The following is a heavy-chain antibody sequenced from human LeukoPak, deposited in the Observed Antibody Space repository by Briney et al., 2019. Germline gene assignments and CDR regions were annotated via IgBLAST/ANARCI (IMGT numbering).Heavy chain of an antibody. V-gene: IGHV3-7*01. J-gene: IGHJ4*02. Sequence: GGSLRLSCAASRFTFSIYWMNWVRQAPGKGLEWVANIKQDGSEEYYVDSVKGRFTISRDNAKNSLYLQMNSLRAEDTAVYYCARDVLTSTGHYWGQGTLVTVSS. D-gene: IGHD3-10*01. CDR3: ARDVLTSTGHY. CDR1: RFTFSIYW. CDR2: IKQDGSEE.